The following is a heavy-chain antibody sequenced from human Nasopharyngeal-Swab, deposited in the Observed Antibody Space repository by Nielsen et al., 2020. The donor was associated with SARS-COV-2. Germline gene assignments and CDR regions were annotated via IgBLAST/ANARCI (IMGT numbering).Heavy chain of an antibody. V-gene: IGHV1-18*04. CDR2: ISGYNGNT. J-gene: IGHJ5*02. CDR3: AKDGVAARPDWFDP. CDR1: GYTFTSYG. D-gene: IGHD6-6*01. Sequence: ASVKVSCKASGYTFTSYGITWVRQSPGQGLEWIGLISGYNGNTKYAQKLQGRVTMTTDTSTSTAYMELRSLRSDDTAVYYCAKDGVAARPDWFDPWGQGTLVTVSS.